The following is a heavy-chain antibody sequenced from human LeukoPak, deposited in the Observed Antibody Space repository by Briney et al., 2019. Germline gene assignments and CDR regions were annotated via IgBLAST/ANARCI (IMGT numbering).Heavy chain of an antibody. Sequence: GESLKISCAASGFTFSSHAMSWVRQAPGKGLEWVSSVSAGGSGTYYADSVKGRFTISRDNSKNTLYLQMNSLRAEDTAVYYCAKGSPARPNWFDPWGQGTLVTVSS. CDR1: GFTFSSHA. CDR2: VSAGGSGT. J-gene: IGHJ5*02. CDR3: AKGSPARPNWFDP. D-gene: IGHD3-10*01. V-gene: IGHV3-23*01.